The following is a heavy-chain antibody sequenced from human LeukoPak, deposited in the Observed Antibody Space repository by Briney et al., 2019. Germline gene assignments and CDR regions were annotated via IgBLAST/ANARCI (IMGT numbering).Heavy chain of an antibody. V-gene: IGHV1-69*05. J-gene: IGHJ3*02. CDR1: GGTFSSYA. Sequence: GSSVKVSCKASGGTFSSYAISWVRQAPGQGLEWMGGIIPIFGTANYAQKFQGRVTITTDESTITAYMELSSLRSEDTAVYYCARAEANYYDSSMWAFDIWGQGTVVTVSS. D-gene: IGHD3-22*01. CDR2: IIPIFGTA. CDR3: ARAEANYYDSSMWAFDI.